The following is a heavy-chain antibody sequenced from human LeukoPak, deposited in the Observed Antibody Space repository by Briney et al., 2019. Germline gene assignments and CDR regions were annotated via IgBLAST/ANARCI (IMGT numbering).Heavy chain of an antibody. J-gene: IGHJ4*02. D-gene: IGHD5-24*01. V-gene: IGHV3-20*04. CDR3: ARSVRDGYNWALPY. Sequence: PGGSLRLSCAASGFTFDDYGMSWVRQAPGKGLEWVSGINWNGGSTGYADSVKGRFTISRDNAKNSLYLQMNSLRAEDTALYYCARSVRDGYNWALPYWGQGTLVTVSS. CDR2: INWNGGST. CDR1: GFTFDDYG.